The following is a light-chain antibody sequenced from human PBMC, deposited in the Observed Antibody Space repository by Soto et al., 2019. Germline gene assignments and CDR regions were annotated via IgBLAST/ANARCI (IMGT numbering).Light chain of an antibody. CDR1: QSVSSN. CDR3: QQYNNWPSLT. Sequence: EIVMTQSPATLSVSPGERAALSCRASQSVSSNLAWYQQRPGQAPRLLIYGASTRVTGIPPRFSGSGSGTEFTLTISSLQSEDFAVYYCQQYNNWPSLTFGGGTKVEIK. V-gene: IGKV3-15*01. CDR2: GAS. J-gene: IGKJ4*01.